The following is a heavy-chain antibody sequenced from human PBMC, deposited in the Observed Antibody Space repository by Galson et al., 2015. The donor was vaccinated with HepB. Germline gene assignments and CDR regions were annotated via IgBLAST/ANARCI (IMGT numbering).Heavy chain of an antibody. CDR1: GYSFTSYW. CDR2: TSPGDPGDSDI. CDR3: ARHISWSLRYFDL. D-gene: IGHD3-3*01. V-gene: IGHV5-51*01. J-gene: IGHJ2*01. Sequence: QSGAEVKKPGESLKISCKGSGYSFTSYWIGWVRQMPGKGLEWMGITSPGDPGDSDIRYGPSFQGQVTISADKSISTAYLQWSSLKASDTAIYYCARHISWSLRYFDLWGRGTLVTVSS.